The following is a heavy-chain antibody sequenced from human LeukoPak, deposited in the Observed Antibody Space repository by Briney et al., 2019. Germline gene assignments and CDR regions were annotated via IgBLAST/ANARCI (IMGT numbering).Heavy chain of an antibody. D-gene: IGHD6-19*01. CDR3: TGVNSGWYGSAFDI. CDR2: IRSKAYGGTT. J-gene: IGHJ3*02. V-gene: IGHV3-71*01. Sequence: GGSLRLSCAASGFTVSSNYMSWVRQAPGKGLEWVGFIRSKAYGGTTEYATSVKGRFTISRDDSKSIAYLQMNSLKTEDTAVYYCTGVNSGWYGSAFDIWGQGTMVTVSS. CDR1: GFTVSSNY.